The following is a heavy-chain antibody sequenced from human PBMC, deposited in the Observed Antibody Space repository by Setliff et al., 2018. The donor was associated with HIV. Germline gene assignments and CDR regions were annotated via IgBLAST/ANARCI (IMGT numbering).Heavy chain of an antibody. CDR1: GFTFSTYS. CDR3: TRGNMVRGVIVRDYFDY. D-gene: IGHD3-10*01. Sequence: GGSLRLSCAASGFTFSTYSLNWVRQAPGKGLEWVSSISSGSSYTYYTDTMKGRFTISRDNAKNSLYLQMNSLRAEDTAVYYGTRGNMVRGVIVRDYFDYWGQGTLVTVSS. CDR2: ISSGSSYT. V-gene: IGHV3-21*01. J-gene: IGHJ4*02.